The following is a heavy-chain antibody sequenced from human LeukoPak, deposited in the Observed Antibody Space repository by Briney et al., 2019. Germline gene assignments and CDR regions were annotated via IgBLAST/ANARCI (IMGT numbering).Heavy chain of an antibody. J-gene: IGHJ4*02. CDR1: GFTFSNYW. V-gene: IGHV3-74*01. D-gene: IGHD3-10*01. CDR3: ARDREVRGVAYYFDY. Sequence: GGSLRLSCAASGFTFSNYWMHWVRQVPGKGLVWVSRIKGDGSTTTYADSVKGRFTISRDNAENMLYLQMSTLRAEDTAVYYCARDREVRGVAYYFDYWGQGTLVTVSS. CDR2: IKGDGSTT.